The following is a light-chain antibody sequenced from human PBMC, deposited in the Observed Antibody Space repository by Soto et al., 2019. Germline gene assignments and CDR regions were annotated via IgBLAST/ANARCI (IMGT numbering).Light chain of an antibody. CDR1: SSNIGAGYD. J-gene: IGLJ1*01. CDR2: GDI. Sequence: QSVLTQPPSVSGAAGQRVTISCTGGSSNIGAGYDVHWYQQLPGTAPKLLIYGDINRPSGVPDRFSGSKSGTSASLAITGLQAADEADYYCQSYDSSLSGSNVFGTGTXVTVL. CDR3: QSYDSSLSGSNV. V-gene: IGLV1-40*01.